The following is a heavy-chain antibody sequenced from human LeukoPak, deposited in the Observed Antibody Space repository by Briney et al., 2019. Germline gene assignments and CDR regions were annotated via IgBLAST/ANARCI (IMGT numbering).Heavy chain of an antibody. J-gene: IGHJ4*02. CDR3: ARDRNGWTPSFDY. Sequence: SETLSLTCTVSGGSISSYYWSWIRQPPGKGLEWIGYIYYSGSTNYNPSLKSRVTISVDTSKNQFSLKLSSVTAADTAVYYCARDRNGWTPSFDYWGQGTLVTVPS. CDR2: IYYSGST. D-gene: IGHD6-19*01. V-gene: IGHV4-59*01. CDR1: GGSISSYY.